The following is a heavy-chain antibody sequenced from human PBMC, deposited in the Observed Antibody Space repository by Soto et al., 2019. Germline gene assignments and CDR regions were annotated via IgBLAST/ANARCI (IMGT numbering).Heavy chain of an antibody. CDR1: GYNFAGYW. CDR2: IYPSDSDT. Sequence: PGESLKISCKGSGYNFAGYWNAWVRQMPGKGLELMGIIYPSDSDTRYRPSFQGQVTISADKSISSAYQQWSILKASDTDKYYCTSGGVSTRTFDHWGQGAPVTAS. D-gene: IGHD3-16*01. V-gene: IGHV5-51*01. J-gene: IGHJ4*02. CDR3: TSGGVSTRTFDH.